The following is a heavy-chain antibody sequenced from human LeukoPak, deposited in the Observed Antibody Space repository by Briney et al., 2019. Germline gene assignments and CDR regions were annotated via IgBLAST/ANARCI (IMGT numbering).Heavy chain of an antibody. CDR1: GYTFTGYY. V-gene: IGHV1-69*05. CDR2: IIPIFGTA. D-gene: IGHD2-2*01. J-gene: IGHJ6*03. Sequence: SVKVSCKASGYTFTGYYMHWVRQAPGQGLEWMGGIIPIFGTANYAQKFQGRVTITTDESTSTAYMELSSLRSEDTAVYYCASGNIVVVPAAYYYYYYYMDVWGKGTTVTVSS. CDR3: ASGNIVVVPAAYYYYYYYMDV.